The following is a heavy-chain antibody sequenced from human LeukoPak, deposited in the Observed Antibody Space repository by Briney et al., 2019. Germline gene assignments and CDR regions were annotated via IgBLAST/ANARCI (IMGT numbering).Heavy chain of an antibody. CDR3: ASYSSYVSV. Sequence: SETLSLTCTVSGGSISSSSYYWGWIRQPPGKGLEWIGSIYYSGSTYYNPSLKSRVTISVDTSKNQFSLKLSSVTAADTTVYYYASYSSYVSVWGKGTTVTVSS. CDR1: GGSISSSSYY. V-gene: IGHV4-39*01. D-gene: IGHD6-6*01. CDR2: IYYSGST. J-gene: IGHJ6*04.